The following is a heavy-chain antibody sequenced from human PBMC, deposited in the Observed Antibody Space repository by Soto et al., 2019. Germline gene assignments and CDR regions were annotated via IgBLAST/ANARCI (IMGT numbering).Heavy chain of an antibody. J-gene: IGHJ4*02. CDR2: IYYSGST. D-gene: IGHD1-26*01. V-gene: IGHV4-31*03. CDR1: GGSISSGGYY. CDR3: ARVRGGGPFDD. Sequence: SETLSLTCTVSGGSISSGGYYWRWIRQHPGKGLEWIEYIYYSGSTYYNPSLKSRVTISVDTSKNQFSLRLSSVAAADTAVYYCARVRGGGPFDDWGQGTLVTVSS.